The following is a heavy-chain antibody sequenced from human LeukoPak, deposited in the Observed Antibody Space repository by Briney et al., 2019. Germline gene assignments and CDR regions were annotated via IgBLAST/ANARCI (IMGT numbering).Heavy chain of an antibody. Sequence: GASVKVSCKASGGTFSSYAMSWVRQAPGKGLEWVSAISGSGGSTYYADSVKGRFTISRDNSKNTLYLQMNSLRAEDTAVYYCAKDAVAPQYYDILTGYYRFNWFDPWGQGTLVTASS. CDR3: AKDAVAPQYYDILTGYYRFNWFDP. D-gene: IGHD3-9*01. V-gene: IGHV3-23*01. J-gene: IGHJ5*02. CDR2: ISGSGGST. CDR1: GGTFSSYA.